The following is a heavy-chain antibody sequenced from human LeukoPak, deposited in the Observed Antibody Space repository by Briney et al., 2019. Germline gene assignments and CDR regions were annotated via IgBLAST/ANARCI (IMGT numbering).Heavy chain of an antibody. CDR2: IRNKVNSYTT. CDR1: GFTFSSYA. Sequence: GGSLRLSCAASGFTFSSYAMSWVRQAPGKGLEWVGRIRNKVNSYTTEYAASVKGRFTISRDDSKNSLYLQMNSLKTEDTAVYYCASGRTGTLDYWGQGTLVTVSS. J-gene: IGHJ4*02. CDR3: ASGRTGTLDY. D-gene: IGHD1-14*01. V-gene: IGHV3-72*01.